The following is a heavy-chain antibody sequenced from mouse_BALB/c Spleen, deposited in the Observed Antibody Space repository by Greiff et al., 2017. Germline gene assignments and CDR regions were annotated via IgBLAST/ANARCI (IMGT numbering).Heavy chain of an antibody. J-gene: IGHJ3*01. CDR1: GFTFSSYA. CDR3: AREEGSFAY. Sequence: EVKLVESGGGLVKPGGSLKFSCAASGFTFSSYAMSWVRQSPEKRLEWVAEISSGGSYTYYPDTVTGRFTISRDNAKNTLYLEMSSLRSEDTAMYYCAREEGSFAYWGQGTLVTVSA. V-gene: IGHV5-9-4*01. CDR2: ISSGGSYT.